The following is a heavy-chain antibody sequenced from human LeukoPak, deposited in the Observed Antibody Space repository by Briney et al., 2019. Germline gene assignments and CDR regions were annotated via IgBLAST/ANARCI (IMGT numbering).Heavy chain of an antibody. D-gene: IGHD6-13*01. Sequence: ASVKVSCKASGYTFTSYGITWVRQAPGQGLEWMGWISAYNGNTNYAQKLQGRVTMTTDTSTSTAYMELRSLRSDDTAVYYCARVGSSSWHSNWFDPWGRGTLVTVSS. V-gene: IGHV1-18*01. J-gene: IGHJ5*02. CDR2: ISAYNGNT. CDR3: ARVGSSSWHSNWFDP. CDR1: GYTFTSYG.